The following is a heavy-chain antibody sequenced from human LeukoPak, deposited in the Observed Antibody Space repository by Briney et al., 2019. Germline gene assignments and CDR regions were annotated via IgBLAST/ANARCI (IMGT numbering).Heavy chain of an antibody. J-gene: IGHJ4*02. D-gene: IGHD3-22*01. V-gene: IGHV3-23*01. Sequence: GGSLRLSCVASGFTFTTYAMGWVRQVPGKGLEWVSSVSESGGSTYYADSVKGRFTISRDNSKNTLYLQMNSLRAEDTAVYYCARDNAAEAYYDSSGYYWGPFDYWGQGTLVTVSS. CDR3: ARDNAAEAYYDSSGYYWGPFDY. CDR1: GFTFTTYA. CDR2: VSESGGST.